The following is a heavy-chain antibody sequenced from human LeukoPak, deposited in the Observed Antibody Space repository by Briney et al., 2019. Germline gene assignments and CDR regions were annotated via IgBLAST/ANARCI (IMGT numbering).Heavy chain of an antibody. J-gene: IGHJ6*02. V-gene: IGHV1-8*01. Sequence: ASVKVSCKASGYTFTSYDINWVRQATGQGLEWMGWMNPNSGNTGYAQKFQGRVTMTRNTSISTAYMELSSLRSEDTAVYYCARRGYSYGYDYYYYGMDVWGQGTTVTVSS. CDR3: ARRGYSYGYDYYYYGMDV. D-gene: IGHD5-18*01. CDR2: MNPNSGNT. CDR1: GYTFTSYD.